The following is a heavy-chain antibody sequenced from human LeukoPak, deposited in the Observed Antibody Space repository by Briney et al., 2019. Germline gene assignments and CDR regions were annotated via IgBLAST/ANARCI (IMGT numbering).Heavy chain of an antibody. CDR1: GGSISSSSYY. J-gene: IGHJ5*02. V-gene: IGHV4-39*07. Sequence: SETLSLTCTVSGGSISSSSYYWGWIRQPPGKGLEWIGSIYYSGSTYYNPSLKSRVTISVDTSKNQFSLKLSSVTAADTAVYYCARDTYRTNGVCYLSGYNWFDPWGQGTLVTVSS. D-gene: IGHD2-8*01. CDR2: IYYSGST. CDR3: ARDTYRTNGVCYLSGYNWFDP.